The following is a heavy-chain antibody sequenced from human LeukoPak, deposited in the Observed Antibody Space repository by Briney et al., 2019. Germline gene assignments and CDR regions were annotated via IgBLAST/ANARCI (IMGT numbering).Heavy chain of an antibody. D-gene: IGHD3-16*02. V-gene: IGHV3-20*04. CDR2: INWNGGST. CDR3: ARDWFTRLGELSPDRAFDY. J-gene: IGHJ4*02. Sequence: GGSLGLSCAASGFTFDDSVMSWVRQAPGKGLEWVSGINWNGGSTGYADSVKGRFTISRDNAKNSLYLQMSSLRAEDTALYYCARDWFTRLGELSPDRAFDYWGQGTLVTVSS. CDR1: GFTFDDSV.